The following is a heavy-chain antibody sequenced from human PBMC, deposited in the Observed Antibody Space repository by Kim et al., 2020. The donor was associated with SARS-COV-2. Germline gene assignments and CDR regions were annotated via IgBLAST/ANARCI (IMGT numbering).Heavy chain of an antibody. Sequence: ASVKVSCKASGYTFTSYTIHWIRQAPGQRLEWMGWINAGSGNTRYSESFQARLTLMRDTSASTAYMELISLRSEDTAVYYCARDHRGGDVWYFDLWGRGTLVTVSS. J-gene: IGHJ2*01. V-gene: IGHV1-3*01. CDR1: GYTFTSYT. CDR3: ARDHRGGDVWYFDL. CDR2: INAGSGNT. D-gene: IGHD3-10*01.